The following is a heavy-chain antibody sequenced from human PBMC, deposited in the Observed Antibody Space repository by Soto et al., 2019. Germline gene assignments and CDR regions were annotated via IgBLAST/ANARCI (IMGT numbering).Heavy chain of an antibody. V-gene: IGHV4-4*07. CDR2: IFGSGET. CDR1: GASMRNYY. CDR3: VRAGDYSDNNGYPLFDY. Sequence: QVQLQESGPGLLKPSETLSLTCTVSGASMRNYYWSWIRQPAGKGLEWIGRIFGSGETYYNPSLKSRIILSVDLSKSQFSLELTSVTAADTAVYFCVRAGDYSDNNGYPLFDYWGQGTLVTVSP. D-gene: IGHD3-22*01. J-gene: IGHJ4*02.